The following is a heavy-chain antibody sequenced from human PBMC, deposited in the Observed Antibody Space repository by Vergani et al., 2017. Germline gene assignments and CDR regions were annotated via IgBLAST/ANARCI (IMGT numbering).Heavy chain of an antibody. CDR2: ISWNSGSI. D-gene: IGHD5-24*01. V-gene: IGHV3-9*01. Sequence: EVQLVESGGGLVQPGRSLRLSCAASGFTFDDYAMHWVRQAPGKGLEWVSGISWNSGSIGYADSVKGRFTISRDNAKNSLYLQMNSLRAEDTALYYCAKASGGWLQFGCDYWGQGTLVTVSS. CDR1: GFTFDDYA. CDR3: AKASGGWLQFGCDY. J-gene: IGHJ4*02.